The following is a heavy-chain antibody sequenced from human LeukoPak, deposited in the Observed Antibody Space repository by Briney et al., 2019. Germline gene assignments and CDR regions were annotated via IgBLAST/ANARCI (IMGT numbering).Heavy chain of an antibody. D-gene: IGHD2-15*01. CDR1: GGTFSSYA. CDR3: ARGGGYCSGGSCYPTY. V-gene: IGHV1-69*04. Sequence: SVKVSCKASGGTFSSYAISWVRQAPGQGLEWMGRITPILGIANYAQKFQGRVTITADKSTSTAYMELSSLRSEDTAVYYCARGGGYCSGGSCYPTYWGQGTLVTVSS. CDR2: ITPILGIA. J-gene: IGHJ4*02.